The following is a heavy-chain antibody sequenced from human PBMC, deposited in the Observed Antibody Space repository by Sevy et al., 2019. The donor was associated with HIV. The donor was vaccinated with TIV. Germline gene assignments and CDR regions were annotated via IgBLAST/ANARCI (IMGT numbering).Heavy chain of an antibody. D-gene: IGHD2-2*01. CDR2: INESGIT. Sequence: QSQTLSLTCAVHDGSFSGYYWNWIRQLPGKGLEWIGEINESGITNYNPSLKSRVTISVDTSKKEFSLKLNSVTAADTAVYFCARSPPVVVVPGAPSWFDPWGQGTLVTVSS. V-gene: IGHV4-34*01. CDR3: ARSPPVVVVPGAPSWFDP. CDR1: DGSFSGYY. J-gene: IGHJ5*02.